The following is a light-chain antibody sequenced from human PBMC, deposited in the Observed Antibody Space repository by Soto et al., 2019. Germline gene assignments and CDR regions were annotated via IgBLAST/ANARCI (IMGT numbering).Light chain of an antibody. CDR1: ASDVGAYDY. CDR2: EVR. CDR3: SSSKSSSTLV. Sequence: QSVLTQPASVSGSPGQSITSSCTGTASDVGAYDYVSRYQHHPGKPPKLLIFEVRDRPSGVSNRFSGSKSGNTASLTISGLQPEDEADYFCSSSKSSSTLVFGTGTKVTVL. J-gene: IGLJ1*01. V-gene: IGLV2-14*01.